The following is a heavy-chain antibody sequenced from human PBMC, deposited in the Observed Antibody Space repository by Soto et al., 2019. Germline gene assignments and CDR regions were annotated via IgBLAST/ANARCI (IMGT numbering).Heavy chain of an antibody. CDR1: GGTFSSYA. J-gene: IGHJ4*02. CDR3: ARGGGDIVVVPANYFDY. Sequence: ASVKVSCKASGGTFSSYAISWVRQAPGQGLEWMGGIIPIFGTANYAQKFQGRVTITADESTSTAYMELSSLRSEDTAVYYCARGGGDIVVVPANYFDYWGQGTLVTVSS. CDR2: IIPIFGTA. D-gene: IGHD2-2*01. V-gene: IGHV1-69*13.